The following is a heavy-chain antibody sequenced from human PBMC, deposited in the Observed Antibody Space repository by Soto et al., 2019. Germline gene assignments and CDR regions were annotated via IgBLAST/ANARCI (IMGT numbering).Heavy chain of an antibody. CDR1: GGSISSYY. CDR2: IYYSGST. D-gene: IGHD6-19*01. J-gene: IGHJ4*02. Sequence: SEALSLTCTGSGGSISSYYWSWGRQPPGKGLEWIGYIYYSGSTNYNPSLKSRVTISVDTSKNQFSLKLSSVTAADTAVYCCARLTVAGRRYSFDSWAQGTQVTVSS. V-gene: IGHV4-59*08. CDR3: ARLTVAGRRYSFDS.